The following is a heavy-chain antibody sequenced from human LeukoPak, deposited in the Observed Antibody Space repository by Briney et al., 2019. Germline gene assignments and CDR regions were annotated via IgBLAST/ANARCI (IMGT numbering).Heavy chain of an antibody. V-gene: IGHV3-30*02. CDR1: GFTLSNYG. J-gene: IGHJ4*02. Sequence: GGSLRLPCAASGFTLSNYGMHWVRQAPGKGLEWVAFIRYDGSHEYYVDSVRGRSTISRDFSKNTLYLQMNGLRAEDTAVYYCARDSHGYISYYFDYWGQGTLVTVSS. CDR3: ARDSHGYISYYFDY. CDR2: IRYDGSHE. D-gene: IGHD5-24*01.